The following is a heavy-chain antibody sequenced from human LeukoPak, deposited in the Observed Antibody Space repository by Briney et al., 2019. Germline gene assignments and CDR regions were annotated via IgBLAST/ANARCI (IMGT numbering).Heavy chain of an antibody. J-gene: IGHJ5*02. CDR3: ARVGCSGGSCYGGGYNWFDP. D-gene: IGHD2-15*01. Sequence: SETLSLTCTVSGYSISSGYYWGWIRQPPGKGLEWIGSIYHSGSTYYNPSLKSRVTISVDTFKNQFSLKLSSVTAADTAVYYCARVGCSGGSCYGGGYNWFDPWGQGTLVTVSS. CDR2: IYHSGST. V-gene: IGHV4-38-2*02. CDR1: GYSISSGYY.